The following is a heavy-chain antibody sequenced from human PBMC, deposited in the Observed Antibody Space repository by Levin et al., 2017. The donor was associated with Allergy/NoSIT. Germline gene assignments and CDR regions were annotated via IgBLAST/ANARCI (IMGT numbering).Heavy chain of an antibody. D-gene: IGHD3-9*01. CDR1: GFPFSSSE. CDR2: ISSSGSTI. J-gene: IGHJ6*02. CDR3: ASNPGFHYGMDV. Sequence: LSLTCAASGFPFSSSEMNWVRQAPGKGLEWVSYISSSGSTIYYADSVKGRFTISRDNAKNSLYLQMNSLRAEDTAVYYCASNPGFHYGMDVWGQGTTVTVSS. V-gene: IGHV3-48*03.